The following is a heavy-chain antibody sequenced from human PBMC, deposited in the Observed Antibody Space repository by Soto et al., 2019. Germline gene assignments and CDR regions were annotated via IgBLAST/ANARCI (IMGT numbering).Heavy chain of an antibody. CDR1: GFTFSSYA. CDR3: AREGQQLCDY. V-gene: IGHV3-30-3*01. J-gene: IGHJ4*02. D-gene: IGHD6-13*01. Sequence: QVQLVESGGGVVQPGRSLRLSCAASGFTFSSYAMHWVRQAPGKGLEWVAVISYDGSNKYYADSVKGRFTISRDNSKNTLYLQMNSLRAEETAVYYCAREGQQLCDYWGQGTLVTVSS. CDR2: ISYDGSNK.